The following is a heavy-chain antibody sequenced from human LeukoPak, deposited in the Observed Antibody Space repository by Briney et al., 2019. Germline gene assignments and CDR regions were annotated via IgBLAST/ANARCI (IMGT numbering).Heavy chain of an antibody. Sequence: GGSLRLSCAASGFTFSSYAMSWVRQAPGKGLEWVSAISGSGGSTYYADSVKGRFTISRDNSKNTLYLQMNSLRAEDTAVYYCANPPWGRYCSSTSCFDYWGQGTLVTVSS. J-gene: IGHJ4*02. D-gene: IGHD2-2*01. CDR2: ISGSGGST. CDR1: GFTFSSYA. CDR3: ANPPWGRYCSSTSCFDY. V-gene: IGHV3-23*01.